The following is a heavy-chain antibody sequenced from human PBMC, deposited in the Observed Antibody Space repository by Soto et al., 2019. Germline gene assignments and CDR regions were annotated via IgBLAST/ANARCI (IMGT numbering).Heavy chain of an antibody. CDR2: IYPGDSDT. Sequence: GESLKISCKGSGYSFTSYWIGWVRQMPGKGLEWMGIIYPGDSDTRYSPSFQGQVTISADKSISTAYLQWSSLKASDTAMYYCARLYMGSSWPNHMDVWGQGTTVTVSS. CDR3: ARLYMGSSWPNHMDV. CDR1: GYSFTSYW. V-gene: IGHV5-51*01. J-gene: IGHJ6*02. D-gene: IGHD6-13*01.